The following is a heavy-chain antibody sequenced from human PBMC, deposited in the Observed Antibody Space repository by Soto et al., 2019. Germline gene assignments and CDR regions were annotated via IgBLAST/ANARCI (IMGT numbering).Heavy chain of an antibody. CDR1: GFTFSRYA. CDR2: ISGSGGST. V-gene: IGHV3-23*01. CDR3: AKRDPYDKVLGYFDY. Sequence: GGSLRLSCAASGFTFSRYAMSWVRQAPGKGLEWVSAISGSGGSTYYADSVKGRFTISRDNSKNTLYLQMNSLRAEDTAVYYCAKRDPYDKVLGYFDYWGQGTLVTVSS. D-gene: IGHD3-9*01. J-gene: IGHJ4*02.